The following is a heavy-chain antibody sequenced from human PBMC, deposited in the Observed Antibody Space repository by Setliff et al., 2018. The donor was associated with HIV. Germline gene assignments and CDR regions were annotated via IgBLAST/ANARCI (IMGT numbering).Heavy chain of an antibody. J-gene: IGHJ6*02. CDR2: IYHSGTP. CDR3: ARRLQFLEFLHGVGGLDV. D-gene: IGHD3-3*01. CDR1: GYPISSGYY. Sequence: PSETLSLTCTVSGYPISSGYYWGWIRQPPGKGLEWMGSIYHSGTPYYNPSPKSRVTISVDTSKNQFSLKLSSATAADTAVYYCARRLQFLEFLHGVGGLDVWGQGTTVTVSS. V-gene: IGHV4-38-2*02.